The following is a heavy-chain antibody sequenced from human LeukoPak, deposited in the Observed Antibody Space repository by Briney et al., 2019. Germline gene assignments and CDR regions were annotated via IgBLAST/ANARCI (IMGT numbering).Heavy chain of an antibody. CDR1: GYTFTSYG. CDR3: ARGLRHFDWLLQDAFDI. Sequence: ASVKVSCKASGYTFTSYGISWVRQAPGQGLEWMGWISAYNGNTNYAQKLQGRVTMTTDTSTSTAYMELRSLRSDDTAVYYCARGLRHFDWLLQDAFDIWGQGTMVTVSS. CDR2: ISAYNGNT. J-gene: IGHJ3*02. V-gene: IGHV1-18*01. D-gene: IGHD3-9*01.